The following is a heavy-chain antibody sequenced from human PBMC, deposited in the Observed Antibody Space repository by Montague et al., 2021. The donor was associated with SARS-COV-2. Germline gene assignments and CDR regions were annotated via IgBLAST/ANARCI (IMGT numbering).Heavy chain of an antibody. J-gene: IGHJ4*02. CDR2: VDWSSGFF. Sequence: SLRLSCAASGFTFDDYAMHWVRQVPGAGLEWVAGVDWSSGFFAYADSVRGRFAISRDNAKNSLYLQMNSLKVEDTALYYCAKAPWGSDWYYFDYWGQGTLVTVSS. D-gene: IGHD3-9*01. CDR3: AKAPWGSDWYYFDY. V-gene: IGHV3-9*01. CDR1: GFTFDDYA.